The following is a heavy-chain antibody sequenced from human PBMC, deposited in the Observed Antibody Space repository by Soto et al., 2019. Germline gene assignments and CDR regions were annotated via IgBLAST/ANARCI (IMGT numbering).Heavy chain of an antibody. V-gene: IGHV3-23*01. Sequence: GGSLRLSCAASGFTFSSYAMSWVRQAPGKGLEWVSAISGSGGSTYYADSVKGRFTISRDNSKNTLYLQMNSLRAEDTAVYYCAKEGYCSSTSCYGHNWFDPWGQGTLVTVSS. CDR3: AKEGYCSSTSCYGHNWFDP. J-gene: IGHJ5*02. CDR1: GFTFSSYA. CDR2: ISGSGGST. D-gene: IGHD2-2*01.